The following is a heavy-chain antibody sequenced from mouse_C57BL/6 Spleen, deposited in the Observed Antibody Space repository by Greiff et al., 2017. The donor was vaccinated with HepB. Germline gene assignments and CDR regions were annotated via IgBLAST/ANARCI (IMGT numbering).Heavy chain of an antibody. V-gene: IGHV1-15*01. Sequence: QVQLKQSGAELVRPGASVTLSCKASGYTFTDYEMHWVKQTPVHGLEWIGAIDTETGGTAYNQKFKGKAILTADKSSSTAYMELRSLTSEDSAVYYCTRDTDVAYWGQGTLVTVSA. CDR1: GYTFTDYE. CDR2: IDTETGGT. CDR3: TRDTDVAY. J-gene: IGHJ3*01. D-gene: IGHD5-1-1*01.